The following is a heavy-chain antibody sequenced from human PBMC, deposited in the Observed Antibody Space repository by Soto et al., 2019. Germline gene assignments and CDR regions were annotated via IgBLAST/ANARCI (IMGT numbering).Heavy chain of an antibody. CDR3: ARGDGRGSSGFYYYYGMDV. CDR1: GFTFTNYF. CDR2: ISPSDGST. J-gene: IGHJ6*02. Sequence: QVQLVQSGAEVKKPGASVKVSCKASGFTFTNYFFHWVRQAPRQGLEWMGIISPSDGSTNYVQSLQGRFTMTSDTSTSTVYMELSSLRSEDTAVYYCARGDGRGSSGFYYYYGMDVWGHGTTVTVSS. D-gene: IGHD6-25*01. V-gene: IGHV1-46*01.